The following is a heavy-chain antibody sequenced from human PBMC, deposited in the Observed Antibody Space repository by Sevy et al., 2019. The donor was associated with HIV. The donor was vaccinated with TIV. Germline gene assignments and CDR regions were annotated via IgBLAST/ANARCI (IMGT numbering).Heavy chain of an antibody. V-gene: IGHV4-38-2*01. CDR2: IYHSGST. Sequence: SETLSLTCAVSGYSISSGYYWGWIRQPPGRGLEWIGSIYHSGSTYYNPSLKSRVTISVDTSKNQFSLKLSSVTAADTAVYYCARVSPDIVVVPAARSGYYYCYGMDVWGQGTTVTVSA. CDR1: GYSISSGYY. J-gene: IGHJ6*01. CDR3: ARVSPDIVVVPAARSGYYYCYGMDV. D-gene: IGHD2-2*01.